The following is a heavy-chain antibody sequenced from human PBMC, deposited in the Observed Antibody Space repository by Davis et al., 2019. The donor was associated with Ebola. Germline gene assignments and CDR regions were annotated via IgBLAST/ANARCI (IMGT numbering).Heavy chain of an antibody. V-gene: IGHV4-31*03. CDR1: GGSISRGGSY. CDR3: ARDLRYDSSGYDYYFYMDV. Sequence: LRLSCTVSGGSISRGGSYWTWIRQHPGKGLEWIGYIYYSGSTYYKPSLKSRVTISLDTSKNQFSMNLYSVTASDKAVYYCARDLRYDSSGYDYYFYMDVWGKGTTVTVSS. D-gene: IGHD3-22*01. J-gene: IGHJ6*03. CDR2: IYYSGST.